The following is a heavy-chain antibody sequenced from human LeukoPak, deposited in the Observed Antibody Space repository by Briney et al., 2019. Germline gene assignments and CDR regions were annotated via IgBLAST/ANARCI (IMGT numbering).Heavy chain of an antibody. V-gene: IGHV4-39*07. J-gene: IGHJ4*02. CDR2: INYSGST. D-gene: IGHD2-15*01. Sequence: PSETLSLTCTVSGGSIRSSSYYWGWIRQPPGKGLEWIGSINYSGSTYYNSSLKSRVTISVDTSKNQFSLKLSSVTAADTAVYYCATVRYCSGGSCLWFRYWGQGTLVTVFS. CDR1: GGSIRSSSYY. CDR3: ATVRYCSGGSCLWFRY.